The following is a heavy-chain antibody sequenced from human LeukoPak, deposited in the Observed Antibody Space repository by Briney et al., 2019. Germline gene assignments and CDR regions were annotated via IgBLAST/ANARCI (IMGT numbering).Heavy chain of an antibody. D-gene: IGHD3-10*01. J-gene: IGHJ4*02. Sequence: PSETLSLTCTVSGGSISSYYWSWIRQPPGKGLEWIGYIYYSGSTNYNPSLKSRVTISVDTSKNQFSLKLSYVNAADTAVYYCARAGELLWFGVDYWGQGTLVTVSS. CDR2: IYYSGST. CDR3: ARAGELLWFGVDY. V-gene: IGHV4-59*01. CDR1: GGSISSYY.